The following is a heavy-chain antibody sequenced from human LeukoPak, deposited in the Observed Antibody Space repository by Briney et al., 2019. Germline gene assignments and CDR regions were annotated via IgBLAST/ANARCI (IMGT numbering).Heavy chain of an antibody. CDR3: ARYTANTAGYSFDF. CDR1: GYSISSGYY. Sequence: SETLSLTCTVSGYSISSGYYWSWIRQPPGKGLEWIATIHHSGVTYYNPSLKSRVTMSVDTSKNQFSLKLGSVTAAGTAVYYCARYTANTAGYSFDFWGREPWSPSPQ. D-gene: IGHD3-22*01. CDR2: IHHSGVT. V-gene: IGHV4-38-2*02. J-gene: IGHJ4*02.